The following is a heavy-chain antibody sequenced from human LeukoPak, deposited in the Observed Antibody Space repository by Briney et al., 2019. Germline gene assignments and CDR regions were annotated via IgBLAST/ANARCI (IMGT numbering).Heavy chain of an antibody. Sequence: SETLSLTCTVSGGSISSYYWSWIRQPPGKGLEWIGYIYYIGSTYYNPSLKSRVTISVDTSKNQFSLKLSSVTAADTAVYYCARMDTAMLMDYWGQGTLVTVSS. CDR1: GGSISSYY. V-gene: IGHV4-59*01. J-gene: IGHJ4*02. CDR2: IYYIGST. CDR3: ARMDTAMLMDY. D-gene: IGHD5-18*01.